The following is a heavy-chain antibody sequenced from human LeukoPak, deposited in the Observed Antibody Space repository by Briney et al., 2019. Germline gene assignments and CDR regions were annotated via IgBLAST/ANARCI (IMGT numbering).Heavy chain of an antibody. CDR1: GFTFSSYG. J-gene: IGHJ4*02. CDR2: IWYDGSNK. CDR3: ARGGYSYGFSSVFYFDY. D-gene: IGHD5-18*01. V-gene: IGHV3-33*01. Sequence: PGGSLRLSCAASGFTFSSYGMHWVRQAPGKGLEWVAVIWYDGSNKYYADSVKGRFTISRDNSKNTLYLQMNSLRAEDTAVYYSARGGYSYGFSSVFYFDYWGQGTLVTVSS.